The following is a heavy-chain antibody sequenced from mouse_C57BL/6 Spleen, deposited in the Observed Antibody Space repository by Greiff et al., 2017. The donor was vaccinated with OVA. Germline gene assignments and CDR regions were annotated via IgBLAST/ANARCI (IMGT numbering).Heavy chain of an antibody. Sequence: VQLQQSGAELARPGASVKLSCKASGYTFTSYGISWVKQRTGQGLEWIGEIYPRSGNTYYNEKFKGKATLTADKSSSTAYMELRSRTSEDSAVYFCARKGGMGNYDAMDYWGQGTSVTVSS. J-gene: IGHJ4*01. CDR3: ARKGGMGNYDAMDY. CDR2: IYPRSGNT. CDR1: GYTFTSYG. V-gene: IGHV1-81*01. D-gene: IGHD2-1*01.